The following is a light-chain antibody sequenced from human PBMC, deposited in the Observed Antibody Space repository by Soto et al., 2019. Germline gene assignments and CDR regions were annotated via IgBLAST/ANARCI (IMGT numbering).Light chain of an antibody. Sequence: DIQVTQSPSSLAASVGDRVTITCQASQDISRYLDWYQHKPGQAPKVLIYGASNLIRGVSSRFSGSGSGTHFTFTITSLQPEDFATYYCQQYHALPYTFGQGTKLDIK. V-gene: IGKV1-33*01. CDR1: QDISRY. J-gene: IGKJ2*01. CDR3: QQYHALPYT. CDR2: GAS.